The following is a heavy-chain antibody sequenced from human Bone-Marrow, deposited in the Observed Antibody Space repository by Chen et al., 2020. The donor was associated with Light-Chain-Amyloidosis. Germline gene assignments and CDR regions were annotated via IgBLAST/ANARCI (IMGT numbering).Heavy chain of an antibody. CDR3: AKFLGDGGGVDY. D-gene: IGHD1-26*01. Sequence: EVQLVESGGGLVQPGGSLRLSCAASGFTFSSYAMSWVRQAPGKGLEWVSAISGSGGSTYYADSVKGRFTISRDNSKNTLYLQRNSLRAEDTAVYYWAKFLGDGGGVDYWGQGTLVTVSS. CDR1: GFTFSSYA. J-gene: IGHJ4*02. V-gene: IGHV3-23*04. CDR2: ISGSGGST.